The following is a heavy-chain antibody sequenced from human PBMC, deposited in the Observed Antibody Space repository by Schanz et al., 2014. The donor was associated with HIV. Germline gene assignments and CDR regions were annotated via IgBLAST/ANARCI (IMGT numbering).Heavy chain of an antibody. Sequence: VQLVESGGGVVQPGGSLRLSCAVSGFTITSYGMSWVRQAPGKGLEWVSTISAGVGTASYADSVKGRFTISRDNSKNTLYLQMTTLRIDDTAVYYCAKPEYDSRGNSQSHFDYWGQGTLVTVSS. CDR3: AKPEYDSRGNSQSHFDY. V-gene: IGHV3-23*04. D-gene: IGHD3-22*01. CDR1: GFTITSYG. CDR2: ISAGVGTA. J-gene: IGHJ4*02.